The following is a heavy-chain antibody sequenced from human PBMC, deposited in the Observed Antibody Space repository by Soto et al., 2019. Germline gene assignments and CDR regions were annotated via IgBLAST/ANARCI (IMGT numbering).Heavy chain of an antibody. V-gene: IGHV3-9*01. J-gene: IGHJ6*03. CDR1: GFTFGGYS. CDR2: ISWNSGSI. Sequence: GGSLRLSCSASGFTFGGYSMHWVRQAPGKGLEWVSGISWNSGSIGYADSVKGRFTISRDNAKNSLYLQMDSLRAEDTALYYCAKEGIAAAGTHYYYYMDVWGKGTTVTVSS. CDR3: AKEGIAAAGTHYYYYMDV. D-gene: IGHD6-13*01.